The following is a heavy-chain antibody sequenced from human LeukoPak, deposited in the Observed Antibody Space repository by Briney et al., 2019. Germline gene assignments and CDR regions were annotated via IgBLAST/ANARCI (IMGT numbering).Heavy chain of an antibody. J-gene: IGHJ4*02. CDR1: GGSISSGRYY. D-gene: IGHD1-1*01. CDR2: IYTSGST. Sequence: SETLSLTCTVSGGSISSGRYYWSWIRQPAGKGLEWIGRIYTSGSTNYNPSLKSRVTISVDTSKNQFSLKLSSVTAADTAVYYCARLPTWNFDYWGQGTLVTVSS. CDR3: ARLPTWNFDY. V-gene: IGHV4-61*02.